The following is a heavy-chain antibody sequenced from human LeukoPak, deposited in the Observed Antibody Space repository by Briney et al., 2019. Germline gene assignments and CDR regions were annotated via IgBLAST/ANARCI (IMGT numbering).Heavy chain of an antibody. D-gene: IGHD6-19*01. V-gene: IGHV3-53*01. CDR3: ATGTGYSSGWYFGY. CDR2: IYSGGST. J-gene: IGHJ4*02. Sequence: AGGSLRLSCAASGFTVSSNYMSWVRQAPGKGLEWVSVIYSGGSTYYADSVKGRFTISRDNSKNTLYLQMNSLRAEDTAVYYCATGTGYSSGWYFGYWGQGTLVTVSS. CDR1: GFTVSSNY.